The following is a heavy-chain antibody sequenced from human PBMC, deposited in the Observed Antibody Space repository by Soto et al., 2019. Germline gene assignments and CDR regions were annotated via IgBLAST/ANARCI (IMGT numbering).Heavy chain of an antibody. V-gene: IGHV4-30-2*01. CDR3: ARTHFDF. J-gene: IGHJ4*02. CDR2: IYHSGST. CDR1: GGSISSGGYS. Sequence: SETLSLTCAVSGGSISSGGYSWTWIRQPPGKGLEWIGYIYHSGSTYYNPSLKSRVTISVDTSKNQFSLKLSSVTAADTAVYYCARTHFDFWGQGTLVTVSS.